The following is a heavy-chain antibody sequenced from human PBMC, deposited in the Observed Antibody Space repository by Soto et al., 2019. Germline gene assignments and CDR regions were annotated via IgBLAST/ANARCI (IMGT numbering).Heavy chain of an antibody. Sequence: PSETLSLTCAVSGGSISSGGYSWSWIRQPPGKGLEWIGYIYHSGSTYYNPSLKSRVTISVDRSKNQFSLKLSSVTAADTAVYYCARDQSLLGSSGYYYGAFDIWGQGTMVTVS. V-gene: IGHV4-30-2*01. J-gene: IGHJ3*02. CDR2: IYHSGST. CDR3: ARDQSLLGSSGYYYGAFDI. CDR1: GGSISSGGYS. D-gene: IGHD3-22*01.